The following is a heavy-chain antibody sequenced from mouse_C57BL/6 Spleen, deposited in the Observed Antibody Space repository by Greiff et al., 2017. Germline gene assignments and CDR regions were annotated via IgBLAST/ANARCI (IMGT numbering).Heavy chain of an antibody. D-gene: IGHD2-3*01. Sequence: EVQLVESEGGLVQPGSSMKLSCTASGFTFSDYYMAWVRQVPEKGLEWVANINYDGSSTYYLDSLKSRFIISRDNANNILYLQMSSLKSEDTATYYCARGTDGYYAMDYWGQGTSVTVSS. V-gene: IGHV5-16*01. CDR2: INYDGSST. J-gene: IGHJ4*01. CDR1: GFTFSDYY. CDR3: ARGTDGYYAMDY.